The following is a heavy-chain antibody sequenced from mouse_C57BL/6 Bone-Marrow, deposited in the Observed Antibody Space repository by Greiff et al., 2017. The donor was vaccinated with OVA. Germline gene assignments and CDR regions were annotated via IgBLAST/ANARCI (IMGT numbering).Heavy chain of an antibody. J-gene: IGHJ4*01. D-gene: IGHD1-1*01. CDR2: IWRGGST. CDR3: APQYYGSSYDYAMDY. CDR1: GFSLTSYG. V-gene: IGHV2-5*01. Sequence: VKLVESGPGLVQPSQSLSITCTASGFSLTSYGVHWVRQSPGKGLEWLGVIWRGGSTAYNAAFMSRLSITKDNTKSLVCFKMSSLQADDAAIYYGAPQYYGSSYDYAMDYWGQGTSVTVSS.